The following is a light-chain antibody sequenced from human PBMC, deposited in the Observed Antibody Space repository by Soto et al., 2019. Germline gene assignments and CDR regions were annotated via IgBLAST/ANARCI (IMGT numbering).Light chain of an antibody. J-gene: IGKJ2*01. CDR2: GAS. Sequence: IVLTQSPATLSVSPGERATLSCRASQIISRNLAWFQQKPGQAPRLLIFGASTRATGVPARFSGSWSGTEFTLTISSLQSEDFAVYYCQQDNNWPPSTFGQGTKLEI. V-gene: IGKV3-15*01. CDR3: QQDNNWPPST. CDR1: QIISRN.